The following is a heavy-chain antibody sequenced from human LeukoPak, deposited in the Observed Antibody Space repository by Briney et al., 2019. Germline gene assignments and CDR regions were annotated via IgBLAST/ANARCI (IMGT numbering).Heavy chain of an antibody. CDR3: TREEGS. Sequence: PGGSLRLSCAASGFTFSTSWMSWVRQAPEKGLEWVANINYDGSEGNYVDSVKGRFTISRDNAENSWHLQMNSLRVEDTAVYYCTREEGSWGQGILVTVSS. V-gene: IGHV3-7*04. D-gene: IGHD3-10*01. CDR2: INYDGSEG. J-gene: IGHJ4*02. CDR1: GFTFSTSW.